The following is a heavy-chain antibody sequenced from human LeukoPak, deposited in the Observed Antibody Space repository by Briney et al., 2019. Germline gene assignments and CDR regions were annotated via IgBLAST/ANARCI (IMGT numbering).Heavy chain of an antibody. V-gene: IGHV3-13*05. J-gene: IGHJ4*02. CDR2: IGTAGDP. D-gene: IGHD3-10*01. CDR1: GFSFSNYD. Sequence: GGSLRLSCAASGFSFSNYDMHWVRQATGKGLEWVSGIGTAGDPYYPESVKGRFTTSSKNAKNSLYLQMNSLRAGDTAVYYCARGDYYGSGSFDYWGQGTLVTVSS. CDR3: ARGDYYGSGSFDY.